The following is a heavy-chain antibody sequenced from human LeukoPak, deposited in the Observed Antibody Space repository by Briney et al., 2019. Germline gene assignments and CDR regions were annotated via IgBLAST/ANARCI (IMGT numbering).Heavy chain of an antibody. CDR3: ARDPRRNDYGDYVV. J-gene: IGHJ3*01. CDR1: GFTVSSNY. CDR2: IYSGGST. D-gene: IGHD4-17*01. V-gene: IGHV3-53*04. Sequence: GGSLRLSCAASGFTVSSNYMSWVRQAPGKGLEWVSVIYSGGSTYYADSVKGRFTISRHNSKNTLYLQMNSLRAEDTVVYYCARDPRRNDYGDYVVWGQGTMVTVSS.